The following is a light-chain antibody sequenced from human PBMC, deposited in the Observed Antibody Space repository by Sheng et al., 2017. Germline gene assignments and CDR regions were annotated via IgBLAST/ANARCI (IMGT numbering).Light chain of an antibody. CDR2: DVT. J-gene: IGLJ1*01. Sequence: QSALTQPASVSGSPGQSITISCTGTSSDVGGYNYVSWYQQHPGKAPKLMIYDVTNRPSGVSSRFSGSKSGNTASLTISGLQAEDEADYYCGTWDSSLNVVFVFGTGTQVTVL. CDR3: GTWDSSLNVVFV. V-gene: IGLV2-14*01. CDR1: SSDVGGYNY.